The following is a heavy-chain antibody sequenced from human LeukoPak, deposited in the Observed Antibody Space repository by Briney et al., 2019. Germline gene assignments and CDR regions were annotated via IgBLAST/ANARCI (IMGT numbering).Heavy chain of an antibody. CDR1: GFTFSSYG. Sequence: PGGSLRLSCAASGFTFSSYGMHWVRQAPGKGLEWVAVIWYDGSNKYYADSVKGRFTISRDNSKNTLYLQMNSLRAEDTAGYYCARDRGLRYYFDYWGQGTLVTVSS. J-gene: IGHJ4*02. CDR3: ARDRGLRYYFDY. D-gene: IGHD3-10*01. V-gene: IGHV3-33*01. CDR2: IWYDGSNK.